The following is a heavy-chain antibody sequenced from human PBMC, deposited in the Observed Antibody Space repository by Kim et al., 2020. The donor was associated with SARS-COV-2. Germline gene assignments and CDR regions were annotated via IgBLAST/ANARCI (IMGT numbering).Heavy chain of an antibody. CDR1: GGSISTYY. Sequence: SETLSLSCTVSGGSISTYYWSWIRQPPGKGLEWIGYIYYSGSTNYNPSLKSRVTISVDTSKNQFSLKLSSVTAADTAVYYCARGGSYDSSGYLVAFDIWGQGTMVTVSS. CDR3: ARGGSYDSSGYLVAFDI. J-gene: IGHJ3*02. CDR2: IYYSGST. V-gene: IGHV4-59*01. D-gene: IGHD3-22*01.